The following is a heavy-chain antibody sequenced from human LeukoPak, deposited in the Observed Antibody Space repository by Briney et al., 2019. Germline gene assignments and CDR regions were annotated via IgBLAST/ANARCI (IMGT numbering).Heavy chain of an antibody. CDR2: IYHSGST. J-gene: IGHJ4*02. Sequence: SETLSLTCTVSGYSLSSGYYWGWIRPPPGKGLEGIGSIYHSGSTYYNPSLKSRVTISVDTSKNQFSLKLSSVTAADTAVYYCARGMATVTSYFDYWGQGTLVTVSS. CDR1: GYSLSSGYY. CDR3: ARGMATVTSYFDY. D-gene: IGHD4-17*01. V-gene: IGHV4-38-2*02.